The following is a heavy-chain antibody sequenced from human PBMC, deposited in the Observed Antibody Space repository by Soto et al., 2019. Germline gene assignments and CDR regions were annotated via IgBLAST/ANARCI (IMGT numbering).Heavy chain of an antibody. CDR3: VRESTTSGPNWFDT. Sequence: SETLSLTCSVSGGSINSGRSSWSWIRQSPGKGLEWIAYTYHSGSTYYNPSLKSRVTISVDRSENQFSLKLTSVTAADTAVYYCVRESTTSGPNWFDTWGPGILVTVSS. D-gene: IGHD1-1*01. V-gene: IGHV4-30-2*06. CDR2: TYHSGST. J-gene: IGHJ5*02. CDR1: GGSINSGRSS.